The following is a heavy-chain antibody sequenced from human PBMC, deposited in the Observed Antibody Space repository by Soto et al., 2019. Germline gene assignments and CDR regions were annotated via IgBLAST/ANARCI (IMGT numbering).Heavy chain of an antibody. CDR2: INAGNGNT. CDR1: GYTFTSYA. V-gene: IGHV1-3*01. J-gene: IGHJ5*02. D-gene: IGHD3-16*01. Sequence: QFQLVQSGAEVKKPGASVKVSCKASGYTFTSYAMHWVRQAPGQRLEGMGWINAGNGNTKDSQKFQGRVTITRDTSASTAYMELCSLRSEDTAVYYCARGYGGPIGWFDPWGQGTLVTVSS. CDR3: ARGYGGPIGWFDP.